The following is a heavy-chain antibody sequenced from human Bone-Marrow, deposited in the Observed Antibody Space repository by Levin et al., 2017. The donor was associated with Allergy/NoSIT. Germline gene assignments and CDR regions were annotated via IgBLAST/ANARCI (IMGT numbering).Heavy chain of an antibody. V-gene: IGHV3-30*18. CDR3: AKSRNDPDNGYFDS. D-gene: IGHD1-1*01. CDR2: ISKDGSKK. Sequence: GGSLRLSCAASGFTFSRSDMHWVRQAPGKGLEWVAIISKDGSKKYYVDSVKGRFTISRDNSRNTLYLHMDSLRAEDTALYYCAKSRNDPDNGYFDSWGQGTLVTVSS. CDR1: GFTFSRSD. J-gene: IGHJ4*02.